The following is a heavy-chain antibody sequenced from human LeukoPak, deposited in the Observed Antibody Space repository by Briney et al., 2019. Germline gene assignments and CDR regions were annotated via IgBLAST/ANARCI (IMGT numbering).Heavy chain of an antibody. CDR2: MNPNSGDT. J-gene: IGHJ6*02. V-gene: IGHV1-2*02. CDR1: GYTFTGYY. CDR3: ARDREYSNYLLVYGMDV. Sequence: ASVKVSCKAYGYTFTGYYIHWVRQAPGKGLEWMGWMNPNSGDTNHAQKFQGRFTMTTDTSIRTAYMELSSRRSDDTAVYYCARDREYSNYLLVYGMDVWGQGTTVTVSS. D-gene: IGHD4-11*01.